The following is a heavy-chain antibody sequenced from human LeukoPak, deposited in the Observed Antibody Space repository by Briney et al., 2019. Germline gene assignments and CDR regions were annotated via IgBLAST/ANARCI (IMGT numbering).Heavy chain of an antibody. CDR2: ISGSGGST. Sequence: GGSLRLSCAASGSTFSSHAMSWVRQAPGKGLEWVSGISGSGGSTYYADSVKGRFTISRDNSKNTLYLQMNSPRAEDTAVYYCAKVGAGSSWYWFDYWGQGTLVTVSS. J-gene: IGHJ4*02. CDR1: GSTFSSHA. V-gene: IGHV3-23*01. D-gene: IGHD6-13*01. CDR3: AKVGAGSSWYWFDY.